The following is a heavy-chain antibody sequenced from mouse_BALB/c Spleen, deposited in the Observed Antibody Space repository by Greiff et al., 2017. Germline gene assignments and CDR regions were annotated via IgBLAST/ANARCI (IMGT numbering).Heavy chain of an antibody. V-gene: IGHV10-1*02. CDR3: VSDYYGYPFAY. CDR1: GFTFNTYA. CDR2: IRSKSNNYAT. J-gene: IGHJ3*01. Sequence: EVMLVESGGGLVQPKGSLKLSCAASGFTFNTYAMNWVRQAPGKGLEWVARIRSKSNNYATYYADSVKDRFTISRDDSQSMLYLQMNNLKTEDTAMYYCVSDYYGYPFAYWGQGTLVTVSA. D-gene: IGHD1-2*01.